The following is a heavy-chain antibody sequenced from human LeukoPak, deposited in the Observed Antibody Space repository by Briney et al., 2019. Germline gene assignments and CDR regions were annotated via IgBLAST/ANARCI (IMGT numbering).Heavy chain of an antibody. CDR3: ARGGMTTVTTRYGAYFDY. V-gene: IGHV3-21*01. Sequence: GGSLRLSCAASGFTFSSYSMNWVRQAPGKGLEWVSSISSSSSYIYYADSVKGRFTISRDNAKNSLYLQMNSLRAEDTAVYYCARGGMTTVTTRYGAYFDYWGQGTLVTVSS. J-gene: IGHJ4*02. D-gene: IGHD4-11*01. CDR1: GFTFSSYS. CDR2: ISSSSSYI.